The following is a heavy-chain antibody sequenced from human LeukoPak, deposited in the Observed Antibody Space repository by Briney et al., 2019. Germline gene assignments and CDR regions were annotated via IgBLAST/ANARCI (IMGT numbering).Heavy chain of an antibody. J-gene: IGHJ4*02. CDR2: VSSDGSIK. Sequence: GGSLRLPCAASGFTFSSYGIHWVRQAPGKGLEWVAVVSSDGSIKYYADSGKGRFTISRDTSKNTVYLQMNSLGTEDTAFYYCARGYSSSWLGYFDYWGQGTLVTVSS. D-gene: IGHD6-13*01. V-gene: IGHV3-30*03. CDR3: ARGYSSSWLGYFDY. CDR1: GFTFSSYG.